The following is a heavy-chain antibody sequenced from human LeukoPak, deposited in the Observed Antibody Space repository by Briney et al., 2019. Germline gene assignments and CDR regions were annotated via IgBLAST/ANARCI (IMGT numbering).Heavy chain of an antibody. CDR1: GASISTFS. Sequence: PSETLSLTCTVSGASISTFSWNWIRQPAGKGLEWIGRIYASGTTNYNPSLKSRVTMSVDTSENQFSLNMTSVTAAHTAIYYCARDYYDTIGHYPFDSCGQGTLVTVSS. CDR2: IYASGTT. V-gene: IGHV4-4*07. CDR3: ARDYYDTIGHYPFDS. D-gene: IGHD3-22*01. J-gene: IGHJ4*02.